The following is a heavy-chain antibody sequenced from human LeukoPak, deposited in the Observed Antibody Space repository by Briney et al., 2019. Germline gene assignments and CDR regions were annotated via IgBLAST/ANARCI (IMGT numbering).Heavy chain of an antibody. D-gene: IGHD2-2*01. J-gene: IGHJ4*02. V-gene: IGHV3-7*01. CDR1: GFTFSSYW. CDR2: IKQDGSAK. CDR3: AKIYCTSTDCYYDY. Sequence: PGGSLRLSCAASGFTFSSYWMSWVRQAPEKGLEWVANIKQDGSAKYYMDSVKGRFTISRDSAKNSLYLQMNSLRAEDTAVYYCAKIYCTSTDCYYDYWGQGTLVTVSS.